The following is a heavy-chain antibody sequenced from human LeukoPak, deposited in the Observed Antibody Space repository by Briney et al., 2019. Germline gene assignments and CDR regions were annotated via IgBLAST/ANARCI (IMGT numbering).Heavy chain of an antibody. CDR3: ARDKKVGYDILTGYYQAWES. J-gene: IGHJ4*02. Sequence: GSSVKVSCKASGGTFSSYAISWVRQAPGQGLEWMGWISAYNGNTNYAQKLQGRVTMTTDTSTSTAYMELRSLRSDDTAVYYCARDKKVGYDILTGYYQAWESWGQGTLVTVSS. CDR1: GGTFSSYA. V-gene: IGHV1-18*01. D-gene: IGHD3-9*01. CDR2: ISAYNGNT.